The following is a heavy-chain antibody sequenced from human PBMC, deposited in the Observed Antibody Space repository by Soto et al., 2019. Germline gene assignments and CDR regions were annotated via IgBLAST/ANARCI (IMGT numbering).Heavy chain of an antibody. CDR1: GGSISSYY. V-gene: IGHV4-59*01. Sequence: SETLSLTCTVSGGSISSYYWSWIRQPPGKGLEWIGYIYYSGSTNYNPSLKSRVTISVDTSKNQFSLKLSSVTAADTAVYYCARGGYGSGSSYNYYFDYWGQGTLVTVSS. J-gene: IGHJ4*02. CDR3: ARGGYGSGSSYNYYFDY. CDR2: IYYSGST. D-gene: IGHD3-10*01.